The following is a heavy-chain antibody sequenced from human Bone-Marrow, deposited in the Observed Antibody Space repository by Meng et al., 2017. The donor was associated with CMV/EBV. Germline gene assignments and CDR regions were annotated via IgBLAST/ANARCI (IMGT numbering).Heavy chain of an antibody. J-gene: IGHJ4*02. D-gene: IGHD2-2*03. V-gene: IGHV1-2*06. CDR2: INPKSAGT. CDR3: TRTWIDSFTPDFDY. Sequence: QGLLVQSGREAKKPGASVKVSCKTSGYTFVGHYIHWVRQAPGQGLEWMGRINPKSAGTDYVEKFQGRVTMTRDTSNTIVYMELSRLTADDTAVYYCTRTWIDSFTPDFDYWGQGSLVTVSS. CDR1: GYTFVGHY.